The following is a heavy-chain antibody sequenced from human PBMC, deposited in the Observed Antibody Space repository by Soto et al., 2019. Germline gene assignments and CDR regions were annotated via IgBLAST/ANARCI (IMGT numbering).Heavy chain of an antibody. D-gene: IGHD7-27*01. CDR2: ISYDGSNK. J-gene: IGHJ4*02. Sequence: QVQLVESGGGVVQPGRSLRLSCAASGFTFSSYGMHWVRQAPGKGLEWVAVISYDGSNKYYADSVKGRFTISRDNSKNTLYLQMNSLRAEDTAVYYCAKDPGVSNWGSDPFDWWGQGTLFALSS. V-gene: IGHV3-30*18. CDR1: GFTFSSYG. CDR3: AKDPGVSNWGSDPFDW.